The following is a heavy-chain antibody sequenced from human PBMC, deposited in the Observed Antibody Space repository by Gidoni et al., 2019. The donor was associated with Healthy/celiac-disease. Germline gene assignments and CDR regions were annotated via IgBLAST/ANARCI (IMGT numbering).Heavy chain of an antibody. J-gene: IGHJ4*02. V-gene: IGHV5-51*01. Sequence: EVQLVQSGAEVMKPGESLKLSCRCSGYSFTSYWLGWVRQMPGKGLEWMGIIYPVDSDTSYRPYFQGQVTISAVKSLSTAYLQWSSLKASDTAMYYCARQLDTAMGDWGQGTLVTVSS. CDR3: ARQLDTAMGD. CDR2: IYPVDSDT. CDR1: GYSFTSYW. D-gene: IGHD5-18*01.